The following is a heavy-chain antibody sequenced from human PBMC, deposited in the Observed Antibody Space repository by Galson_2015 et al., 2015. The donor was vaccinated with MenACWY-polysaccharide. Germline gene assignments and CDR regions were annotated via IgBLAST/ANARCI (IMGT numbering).Heavy chain of an antibody. J-gene: IGHJ3*02. CDR3: ARGVQGGNDAFDI. CDR2: ISSSSSYI. CDR1: GFTFSSYG. D-gene: IGHD3-16*01. V-gene: IGHV3-21*01. Sequence: SLRLSCAASGFTFSSYGMNWVRQAPGKGLEWVSSISSSSSYIYYADSVKGRFTISRDNAKNSLYLQMNSLRAEDTAVYYCARGVQGGNDAFDISGQGTMVTVSS.